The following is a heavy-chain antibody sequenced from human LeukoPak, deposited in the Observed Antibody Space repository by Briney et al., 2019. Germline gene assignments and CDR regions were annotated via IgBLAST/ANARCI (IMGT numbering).Heavy chain of an antibody. D-gene: IGHD3-22*01. Sequence: GGSLRLSCAASGVTFSSYSMNWVRQAPGKGLEWVSYISSSSSTIYYADSVKGRFTISRDNSKNMLYLQMNSLRAEDTALYYCAKDADISVELVVITSFDSWGQGTLVTVSS. V-gene: IGHV3-48*01. CDR1: GVTFSSYS. CDR3: AKDADISVELVVITSFDS. CDR2: ISSSSSTI. J-gene: IGHJ4*02.